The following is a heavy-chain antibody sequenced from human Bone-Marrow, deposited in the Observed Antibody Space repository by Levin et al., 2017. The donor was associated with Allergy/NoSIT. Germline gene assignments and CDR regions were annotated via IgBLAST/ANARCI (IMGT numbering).Heavy chain of an antibody. J-gene: IGHJ5*02. CDR1: GASISSSGYY. CDR2: IHYSGST. D-gene: IGHD6-13*01. V-gene: IGHV4-39*02. CDR3: ARDVNSISWYKT. Sequence: SETLSLTCTVSGASISSSGYYWGWIRRPPGKELEWIGSIHYSGSTYYNPSLKSRVTISIDTSKKQISLTLSSVTAADTAIYYCARDVNSISWYKTWGQGTLVTVSS.